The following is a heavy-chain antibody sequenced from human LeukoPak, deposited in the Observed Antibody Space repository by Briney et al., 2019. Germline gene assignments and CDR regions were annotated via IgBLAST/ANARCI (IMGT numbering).Heavy chain of an antibody. V-gene: IGHV3-33*01. CDR2: IWYDGGNT. D-gene: IGHD3-3*01. J-gene: IGHJ4*02. Sequence: GGSQRLSCVASGFTSSSFGMHWVRQAPGKGLEWVAIIWYDGGNTYYADSVKGRFTISRDDSKNTVYLQMNSLKAEDTALYYCARGFLDFDSWGQGTLVIVSS. CDR1: GFTSSSFG. CDR3: ARGFLDFDS.